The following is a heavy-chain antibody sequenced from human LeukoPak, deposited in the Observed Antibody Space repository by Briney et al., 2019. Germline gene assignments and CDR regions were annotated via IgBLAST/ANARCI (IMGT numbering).Heavy chain of an antibody. CDR1: GGSFSGYC. Sequence: SETLSLTCAVYGGSFSGYCWSWIRQPPGKGLEWIGEINHSGSTNYNPSLKSRVTISVDTSKNQFSLKLSSVTAADTAVYYCARGLPGIWGQGTLVTVSS. CDR3: ARGLPGI. V-gene: IGHV4-34*01. CDR2: INHSGST. J-gene: IGHJ4*02. D-gene: IGHD7-27*01.